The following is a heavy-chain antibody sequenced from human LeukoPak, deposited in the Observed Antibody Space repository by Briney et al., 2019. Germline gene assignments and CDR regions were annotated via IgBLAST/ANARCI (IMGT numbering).Heavy chain of an antibody. CDR3: ARVGATTPYY. V-gene: IGHV4-34*01. J-gene: IGHJ4*02. D-gene: IGHD4-17*01. CDR1: GGSFSGYY. Sequence: PSETLSLTCAVYGGSFSGYYWSWIRQPPGKGLEWIGEINHSGSTNYNPSLKSRVTISVDTSKNQFSLKLSSVTAADTAVYYCARVGATTPYYWGQGTLVTVSS. CDR2: INHSGST.